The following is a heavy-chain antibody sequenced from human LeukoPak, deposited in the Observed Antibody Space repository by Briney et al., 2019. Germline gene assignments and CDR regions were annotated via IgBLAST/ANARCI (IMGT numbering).Heavy chain of an antibody. J-gene: IGHJ6*02. V-gene: IGHV1-69*04. D-gene: IGHD3-10*01. CDR3: ARTYYGSGSYYNYYYYGMDV. CDR2: IIPILSIA. Sequence: SVKVSCKASGGTFSSYAISWVRQAPGQGLEWMGRIIPILSIANYAQKFQGRVTITADKSTSTAYMELSSLRSEDTAVYYCARTYYGSGSYYNYYYYGMDVWGQGTTVTVSS. CDR1: GGTFSSYA.